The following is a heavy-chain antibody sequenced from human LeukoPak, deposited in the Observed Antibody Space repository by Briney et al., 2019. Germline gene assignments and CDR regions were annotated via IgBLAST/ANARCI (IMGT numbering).Heavy chain of an antibody. CDR2: IYYSGST. CDR3: ARVGEYYDSSGLDY. D-gene: IGHD3-22*01. J-gene: IGHJ4*02. CDR1: GCSISSSY. Sequence: PSETLSLTCTVSGCSISSSYWCWIRQPPGKGLEWIGYIYYSGSTNYNPSLNSRVTISLDTSQNQFPLKLSSVTAADTAVYYCARVGEYYDSSGLDYWGQGTLVTVSS. V-gene: IGHV4-59*01.